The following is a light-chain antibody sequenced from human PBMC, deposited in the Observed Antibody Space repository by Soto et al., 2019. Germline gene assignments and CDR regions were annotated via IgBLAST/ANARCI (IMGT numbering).Light chain of an antibody. J-gene: IGKJ5*01. V-gene: IGKV1-33*01. CDR3: QQYDHLPIT. CDR1: QDISNY. CDR2: DAS. Sequence: DIQMTQSPSSLSASVGDRVTIACQASQDISNYLNWYQQKPGEAPKLLIYDASKLETGVPSRFSGSGSGTDFTFTISSLQPEDFATYHCQQYDHLPITFGQGTRLEIK.